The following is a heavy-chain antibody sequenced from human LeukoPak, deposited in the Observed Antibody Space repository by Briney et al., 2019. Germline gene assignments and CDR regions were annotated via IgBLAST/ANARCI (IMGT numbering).Heavy chain of an antibody. CDR1: GFNFNNFA. CDR3: AKGAEIDH. J-gene: IGHJ4*02. CDR2: MTAPADTT. Sequence: PGGSLRLSCAASGFNFNNFAMSWVRQAPGKGPEWLSAMTAPADTTYYAESVKGRFTISRDYSKSMVYLQMNSLRVEDTAISYCAKGAEIDHWGQGTLVTVSS. V-gene: IGHV3-23*01.